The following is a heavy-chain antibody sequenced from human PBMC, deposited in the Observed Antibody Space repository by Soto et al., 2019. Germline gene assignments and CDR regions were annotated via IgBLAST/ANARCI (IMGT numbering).Heavy chain of an antibody. J-gene: IGHJ4*02. V-gene: IGHV1-2*04. CDR3: ATAGYCSNGLCHFDL. CDR2: IDPNSGGT. CDR1: GYTITGYN. Sequence: GASVKLSCKASGYTITGYNIHWVRQAPGQGLEWMGWIDPNSGGTNYAQKLQGWVTMTRDTSISTAYMELSRLRSDDTAVYYCATAGYCSNGLCHFDLWGQGTPVTVS. D-gene: IGHD2-8*01.